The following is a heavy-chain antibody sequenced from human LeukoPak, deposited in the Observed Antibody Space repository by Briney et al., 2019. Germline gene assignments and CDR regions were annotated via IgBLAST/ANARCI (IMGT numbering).Heavy chain of an antibody. J-gene: IGHJ5*02. D-gene: IGHD1/OR15-1a*01. CDR3: ARDGETYGITNHNWLDL. V-gene: IGHV3-33*08. CDR2: IWYDESNK. CDR1: GFTFSSYA. Sequence: GGSLRLSCAASGFTFSSYAMHWVRQAPGKGLESVAVIWYDESNKYYADSVKGRFAISRDNSKNMLFLQMNSLRVEDTAVYYCARDGETYGITNHNWLDLWGQGTLVTVPS.